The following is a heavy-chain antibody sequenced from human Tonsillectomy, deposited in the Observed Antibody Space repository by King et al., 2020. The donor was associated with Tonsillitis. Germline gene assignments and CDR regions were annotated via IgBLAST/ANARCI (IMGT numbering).Heavy chain of an antibody. J-gene: IGHJ4*02. CDR3: ARVQSSGYDYDPSDY. Sequence: VQLVESGGGLVQPGGSLRLSCAASGFTFSSYSMNWVRQAPGKGLEWVSYISSSSSTIYYADSVKGRFTISRDNAKNSLYLQMNSLRDEDTAVYYCARVQSSGYDYDPSDYWRQRSLVT. V-gene: IGHV3-48*02. CDR1: GFTFSSYS. CDR2: ISSSSSTI. D-gene: IGHD3-22*01.